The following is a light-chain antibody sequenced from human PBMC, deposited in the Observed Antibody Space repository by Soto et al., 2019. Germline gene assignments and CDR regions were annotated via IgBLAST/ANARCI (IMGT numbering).Light chain of an antibody. CDR2: DAS. CDR1: QTFSNN. CDR3: QQRGDWPRT. Sequence: EIVLTQSPATLSLSPGERATLSWRASQTFSNNLAWYQQKPGQAPRLLIYDASTRATGIPARFSGSGAGTEFTLTISSLEPEDFAVYYCQQRGDWPRTFGQGTKVEI. V-gene: IGKV3-11*01. J-gene: IGKJ1*01.